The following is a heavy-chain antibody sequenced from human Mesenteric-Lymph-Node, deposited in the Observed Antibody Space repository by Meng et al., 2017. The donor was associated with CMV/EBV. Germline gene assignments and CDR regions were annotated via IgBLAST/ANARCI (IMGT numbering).Heavy chain of an antibody. V-gene: IGHV4-61*01. CDR3: ARGPGRYCTSTSCQKDGREYFQH. CDR1: GGSVSSASYY. Sequence: SETLSLTCTVSGGSVSSASYYWSWIRQPPGKGLEWIGYIYYSGSTNQNPSLKSRVTISVDTSKNQFSLKLSSVTAADTAVYYCARGPGRYCTSTSCQKDGREYFQHWGQGTLVTVSS. J-gene: IGHJ1*01. CDR2: IYYSGST. D-gene: IGHD2-2*01.